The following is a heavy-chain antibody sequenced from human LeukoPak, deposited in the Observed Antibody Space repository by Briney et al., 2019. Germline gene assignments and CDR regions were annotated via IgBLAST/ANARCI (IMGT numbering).Heavy chain of an antibody. V-gene: IGHV3-7*03. J-gene: IGHJ4*02. CDR3: AKDDAWLQYGN. CDR2: IKQDGSEK. Sequence: GGSLRLSCAASGFTFSSYWMNWVRQAPGKGLEWVANIKQDGSEKYYVDSVKGRFTISRDNSKGTVYLQMNSLRPEDTAVYYCAKDDAWLQYGNWGRGTLVTVSS. CDR1: GFTFSSYW. D-gene: IGHD5-24*01.